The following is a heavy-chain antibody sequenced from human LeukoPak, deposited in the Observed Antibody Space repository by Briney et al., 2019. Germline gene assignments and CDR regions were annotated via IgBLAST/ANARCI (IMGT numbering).Heavy chain of an antibody. Sequence: SETLSLTCAVYGGSFSGYYWSWIRQPPGKGLEWIGEINHSGSTNYNPSLKSRVTISVDTSKNQFSLKLSSVTAADTAVYYCARGEQQLASYYYYYMDVWGKGTTVTISS. CDR2: INHSGST. CDR1: GGSFSGYY. D-gene: IGHD6-13*01. CDR3: ARGEQQLASYYYYYMDV. J-gene: IGHJ6*03. V-gene: IGHV4-34*01.